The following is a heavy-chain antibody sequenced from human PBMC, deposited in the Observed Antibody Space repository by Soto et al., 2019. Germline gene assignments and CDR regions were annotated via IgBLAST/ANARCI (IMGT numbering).Heavy chain of an antibody. D-gene: IGHD1-1*01. J-gene: IGHJ3*02. Sequence: GASVKVSCKASGFSFPNSAVQWVRQARGRPLEWIGYIIIAGGGTKYAQNLQGQATISADKSISTAYLQWSSLKASDTAMYYCARLIRWNDDAFDIWGQGTMVTVSS. CDR1: GFSFPNSA. CDR3: ARLIRWNDDAFDI. V-gene: IGHV1-58*01. CDR2: IIIAGGGT.